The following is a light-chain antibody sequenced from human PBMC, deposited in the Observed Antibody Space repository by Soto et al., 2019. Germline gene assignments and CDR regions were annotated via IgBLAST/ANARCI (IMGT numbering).Light chain of an antibody. J-gene: IGKJ1*01. Sequence: EIVMTQSPATLSVSPGERATLSCRASQSVRSNLAWYQQKPGQAPRLLIYGVSTRATGIPARFSGSGSETEFTLTISSLQSEDFAVYYCQQYNTWPPWTFGQGTNVEV. CDR1: QSVRSN. CDR3: QQYNTWPPWT. CDR2: GVS. V-gene: IGKV3-15*01.